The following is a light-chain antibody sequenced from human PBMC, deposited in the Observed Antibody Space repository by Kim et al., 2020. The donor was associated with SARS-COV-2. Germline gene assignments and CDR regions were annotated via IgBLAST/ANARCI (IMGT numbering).Light chain of an antibody. V-gene: IGKV3-20*01. J-gene: IGKJ1*01. CDR3: QQYGSSPTWT. CDR2: GAS. Sequence: SPGERATRSCRASQSVSSSYLAWYQQKPGQAPRLLIYGASSRATGIPDRFSGSGSGTDFTLTISRLEPEDFAVYYCQQYGSSPTWTFGQGTKLEI. CDR1: QSVSSSY.